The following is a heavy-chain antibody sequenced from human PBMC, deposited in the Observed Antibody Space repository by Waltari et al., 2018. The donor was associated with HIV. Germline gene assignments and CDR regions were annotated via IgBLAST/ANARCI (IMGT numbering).Heavy chain of an antibody. CDR3: ARAESTTWANFDF. D-gene: IGHD1-26*01. V-gene: IGHV1-2*04. J-gene: IGHJ4*02. CDR2: INPTDGDT. Sequence: QVQLVQSGSEVTNSGASVRVSCHTSGYTFAAYYIHWMRQAPGEGLEWLGWINPTDGDTGYAQKFQGWLGVTRDTSTGTVYMSLSRLRSDDTATYYCARAESTTWANFDFWGQGTLVSVSS. CDR1: GYTFAAYY.